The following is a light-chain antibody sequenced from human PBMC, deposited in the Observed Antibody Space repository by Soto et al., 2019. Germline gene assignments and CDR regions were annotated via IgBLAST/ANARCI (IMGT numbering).Light chain of an antibody. CDR2: DVS. V-gene: IGLV2-14*01. CDR3: SSYTSSSTLGV. Sequence: LTQPASVSGSPGQSITISCTGTSSDVGGYNYVSWYQQHPGKAPKLMIYDVSNRPSGVSNRFSGSKSGNTASLTISGLRAEDEADYYCSSYTSSSTLGVFGTGTKVTVL. CDR1: SSDVGGYNY. J-gene: IGLJ1*01.